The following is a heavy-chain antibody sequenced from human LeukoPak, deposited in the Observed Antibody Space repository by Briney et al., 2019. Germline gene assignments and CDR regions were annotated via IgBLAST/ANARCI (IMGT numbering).Heavy chain of an antibody. CDR1: GFTFSTYG. Sequence: PGRSLRLSCTASGFTFSTYGMHWVRRAPGKGLEWVAVVWYDGNKEYYADSVKGRFTISRDNSKNALFLQMNSLRADDTAMFYCARGADGISLDYWGQGTLVTVSS. D-gene: IGHD2-15*01. V-gene: IGHV3-33*01. CDR2: VWYDGNKE. J-gene: IGHJ4*02. CDR3: ARGADGISLDY.